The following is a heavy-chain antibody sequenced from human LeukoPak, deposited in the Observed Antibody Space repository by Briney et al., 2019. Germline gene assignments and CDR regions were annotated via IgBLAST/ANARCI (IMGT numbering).Heavy chain of an antibody. Sequence: GGSLRLSCAASGFTFSSYSMNWVRQAPGKGLEWVSSIGSSSSYIYYADSVKGRFTISRDNAKNSLYLQMNSLRAEDTAVYYCASRDYDFWSGYYNMDGYWGQGTLVTVSS. CDR3: ASRDYDFWSGYYNMDGY. D-gene: IGHD3-3*01. CDR1: GFTFSSYS. J-gene: IGHJ4*02. CDR2: IGSSSSYI. V-gene: IGHV3-21*01.